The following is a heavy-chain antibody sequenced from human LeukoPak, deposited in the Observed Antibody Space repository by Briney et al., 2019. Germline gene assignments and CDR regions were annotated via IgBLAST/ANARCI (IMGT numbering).Heavy chain of an antibody. V-gene: IGHV3-53*01. CDR3: ASNLWFGEFNLDY. CDR1: GFTVSSNY. D-gene: IGHD3-10*01. J-gene: IGHJ4*02. Sequence: GGSLRLSCEASGFTVSSNYMSWVRQAPGKGLEWVSVIYSGGTTYYADSVKGRFTISRDNSKNTLYLQMNSLRAEDTAVYYCASNLWFGEFNLDYWGQGTLVTVSS. CDR2: IYSGGTT.